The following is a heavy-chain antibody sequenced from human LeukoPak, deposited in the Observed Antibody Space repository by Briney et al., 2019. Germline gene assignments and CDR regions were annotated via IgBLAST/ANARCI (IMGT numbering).Heavy chain of an antibody. D-gene: IGHD3-9*01. J-gene: IGHJ4*02. CDR2: IKTKTEGATT. Sequence: PGESLRLSCAASGLTFSSTWMSWVRQAPGKGLEWVGRIKTKTEGATTDYAAPVKGRFTVSRDGSGNTVYLQMNSLKTEDTALYYCTTLVTGYSRAPNWGQGTLVTVSS. CDR3: TTLVTGYSRAPN. V-gene: IGHV3-15*01. CDR1: GLTFSSTW.